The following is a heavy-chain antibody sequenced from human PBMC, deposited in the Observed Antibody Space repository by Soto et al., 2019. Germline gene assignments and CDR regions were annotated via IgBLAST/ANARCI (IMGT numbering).Heavy chain of an antibody. V-gene: IGHV3-23*01. CDR2: ISNGGGST. D-gene: IGHD2-2*01. CDR1: GFTFSSSA. J-gene: IGHJ5*02. CDR3: AKDIVLVPAAVTYSSSWCWFDP. Sequence: GGSLRLSCAASGFTFSSSAMSWVRQAPGTGLEWVSAISNGGGSTYYADSVKGRFTISRDNTKNTVHLQMNSLRAEDTAVYYCAKDIVLVPAAVTYSSSWCWFDPWGQGTRVTVAS.